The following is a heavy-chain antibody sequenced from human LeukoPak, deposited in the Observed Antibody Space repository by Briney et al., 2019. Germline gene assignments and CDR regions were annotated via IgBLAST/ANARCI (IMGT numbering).Heavy chain of an antibody. D-gene: IGHD5-18*01. CDR2: ISSSSSYI. CDR1: GFTFSSYS. Sequence: PGGSLRLSCAASGFTFSSYSMNWVRQAPGKGLEWVSSISSSSSYIYYADSVKGRFTISRDNAKNSLYLQMNSLRAEDTAGYYCARLRIEGYSYVRSPDAFDIWGQGTMVTVSS. J-gene: IGHJ3*02. CDR3: ARLRIEGYSYVRSPDAFDI. V-gene: IGHV3-21*01.